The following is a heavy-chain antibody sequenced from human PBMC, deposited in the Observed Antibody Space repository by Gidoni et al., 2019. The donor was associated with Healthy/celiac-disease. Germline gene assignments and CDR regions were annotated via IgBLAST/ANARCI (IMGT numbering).Heavy chain of an antibody. CDR3: ARDRGRDFDY. Sequence: QVQLQESGPGLVKPSQTLSLTCTVSGGSISSGSYYWSWIRQPAGKGLEWIGRIYTSGSTNYNPSLKSRVTMSVDTSKNQFSLKLSSVTAADTAVYYCARDRGRDFDYWGQGTLVTVSS. CDR1: GGSISSGSYY. CDR2: IYTSGST. J-gene: IGHJ4*02. V-gene: IGHV4-61*02.